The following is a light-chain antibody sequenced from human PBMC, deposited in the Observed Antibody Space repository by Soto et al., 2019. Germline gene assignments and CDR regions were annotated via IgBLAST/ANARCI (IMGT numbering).Light chain of an antibody. J-gene: IGKJ2*01. CDR2: GAA. V-gene: IGKV3-20*01. CDR3: QQYDSPPPLYT. Sequence: EIVLTQSPGTLSLSPGEGATLSCRASQTVRSSYLAWYQQKPGQAPRLLIYGAARRATGIPDRFSGSGSGTECPLPISSLPPADVALSYCQQYDSPPPLYTFGQGTKLEIK. CDR1: QTVRSSY.